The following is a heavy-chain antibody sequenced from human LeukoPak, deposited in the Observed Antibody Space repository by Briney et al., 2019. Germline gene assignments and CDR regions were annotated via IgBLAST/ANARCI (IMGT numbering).Heavy chain of an antibody. J-gene: IGHJ3*02. CDR3: ARDQTSQGDAFDI. CDR2: IYTSGST. Sequence: SETLSLTCTVSGGSISSYYWSWIRQPAGKGREWIGRIYTSGSTTYNRSLKSRVSMSVDTSKNQFSLKLSSLTPAGTAVYYCARDQTSQGDAFDIWGQDTMVSVSS. CDR1: GGSISSYY. V-gene: IGHV4-4*07.